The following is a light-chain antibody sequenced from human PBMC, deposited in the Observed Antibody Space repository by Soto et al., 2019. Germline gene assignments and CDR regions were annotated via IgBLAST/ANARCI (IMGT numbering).Light chain of an antibody. CDR2: DAS. CDR3: HQYNNWPPLT. Sequence: EIVMTQSPATLSVSPGERATLSCRASQSVSNNLAWYQQKPGQAPRLLIYDASTRATGIPARFSGSGSGTELTLTIISLQSDDFLIVYCHQYNNWPPLTFGGGTKVEIK. CDR1: QSVSNN. J-gene: IGKJ4*01. V-gene: IGKV3-15*01.